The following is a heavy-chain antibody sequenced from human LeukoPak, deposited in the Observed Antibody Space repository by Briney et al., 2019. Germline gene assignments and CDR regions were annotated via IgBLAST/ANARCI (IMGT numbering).Heavy chain of an antibody. J-gene: IGHJ6*02. D-gene: IGHD6-13*01. CDR3: ARQLSAPDAAGYYGMDV. CDR2: INPSGGST. V-gene: IGHV1-46*01. Sequence: ASVKVSCKSFGYXFTSYYMHWVRQAPGQGLEWMGIINPSGGSTNYAQKFQGRVTITADKSTSTAYMELSSLRSEDTAVYYCARQLSAPDAAGYYGMDVWGQGTTVTVSS. CDR1: GYXFTSYY.